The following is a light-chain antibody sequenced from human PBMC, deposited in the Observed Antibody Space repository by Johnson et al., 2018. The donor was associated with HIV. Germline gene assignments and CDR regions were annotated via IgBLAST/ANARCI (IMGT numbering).Light chain of an antibody. V-gene: IGLV1-51*01. Sequence: QSVLTQPPSVSAAPGQKVTISCSGSSSTIGNNYISWYQQLPGTTPKLLIYDNNKRPSGIPDRFSGSKSGTSATLGITALQPGDEADYYCGTWDNSLTPFYVFGTATKVTVL. CDR1: SSTIGNNY. J-gene: IGLJ1*01. CDR3: GTWDNSLTPFYV. CDR2: DNN.